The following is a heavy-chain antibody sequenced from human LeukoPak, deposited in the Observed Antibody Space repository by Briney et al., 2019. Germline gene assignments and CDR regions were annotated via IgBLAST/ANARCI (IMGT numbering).Heavy chain of an antibody. CDR1: GGTFSSYA. CDR3: ARTGELLYPTYYYGMDV. CDR2: IIPIFGTA. Sequence: GASVKVSCKASGGTFSSYAISWVRQAPGQGLEWMGGIIPIFGTANYAQKSQGRVTITADESTSTAYMELSSLRSEDTAVYYCARTGELLYPTYYYGMDVWGQGTTVTVSS. V-gene: IGHV1-69*13. J-gene: IGHJ6*02. D-gene: IGHD3-10*01.